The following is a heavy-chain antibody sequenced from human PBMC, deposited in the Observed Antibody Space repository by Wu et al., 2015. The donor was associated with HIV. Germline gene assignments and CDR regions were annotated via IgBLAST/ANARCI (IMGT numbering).Heavy chain of an antibody. V-gene: IGHV1-46*03. CDR3: ARAMSSTSRGVAFDI. CDR2: INPSGGST. Sequence: QVQLVQSGAEVKKPGASVKVSCKASGYTFTSYYMHWVRQAPGQGLEWMGIINPSGGSTSYAQKLQGRVTMTRDTSTSTVYMELSSLRSEDTAVYYCARAMSSTSRGVAFDIWGQGTMVTVSS. J-gene: IGHJ3*02. D-gene: IGHD2-2*01. CDR1: GYTFTSYY.